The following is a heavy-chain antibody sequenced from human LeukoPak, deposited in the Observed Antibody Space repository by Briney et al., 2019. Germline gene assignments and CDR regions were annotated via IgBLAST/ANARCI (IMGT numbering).Heavy chain of an antibody. J-gene: IGHJ6*02. V-gene: IGHV4-59*01. CDR2: ITGSIYFSGST. CDR3: ARDSRDYGSGSYWDV. D-gene: IGHD3-10*01. CDR1: GGSISNYY. Sequence: PSETLSLTCTVSGGSISNYYWNWIRQPPGKGLEWIGYITGSIYFSGSTSYDPSLESRVTISVDTSKNQFSLTLNSVTAADTAVYYCARDSRDYGSGSYWDVWGQGTTVSVSS.